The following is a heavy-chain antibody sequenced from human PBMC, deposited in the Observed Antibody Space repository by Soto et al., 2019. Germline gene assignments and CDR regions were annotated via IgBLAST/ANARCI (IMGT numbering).Heavy chain of an antibody. J-gene: IGHJ6*03. V-gene: IGHV4-59*08. D-gene: IGHD2-2*01. Sequence: SETLSLTCTVSGGSISSYYWSWIRQPPGKGLEWIGYIYYSGSTNYNPSLKSRVTISVDTSKNQFSLKLSSVTAADTAVYYCARHRRILGYCSSTSCPNYYYYMDVWGKGTTVTVSS. CDR2: IYYSGST. CDR1: GGSISSYY. CDR3: ARHRRILGYCSSTSCPNYYYYMDV.